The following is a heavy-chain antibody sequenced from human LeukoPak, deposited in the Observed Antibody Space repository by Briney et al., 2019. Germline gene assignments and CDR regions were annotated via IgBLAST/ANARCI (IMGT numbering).Heavy chain of an antibody. CDR3: TRGIGSGSYWD. V-gene: IGHV4-61*02. J-gene: IGHJ4*02. CDR1: GGSISSGGYY. Sequence: SETLSLTCTVSGGSISSGGYYWSWIRQPAGTGLEWIGRYRTSGSNNYNPSPSLTGRVTISVDTSKNQFSLDLSSVTAADTAVYYCTRGIGSGSYWDWGQGTLVIVSS. D-gene: IGHD3-10*01. CDR2: YRTSGSN.